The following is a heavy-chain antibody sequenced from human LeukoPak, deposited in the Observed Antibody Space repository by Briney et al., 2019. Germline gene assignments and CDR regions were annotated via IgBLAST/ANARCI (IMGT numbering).Heavy chain of an antibody. CDR2: ISSNGGST. V-gene: IGHV3-64*01. D-gene: IGHD2-2*01. J-gene: IGHJ4*02. CDR1: GFTFSSYA. CDR3: AKDSLRTVPKASFDS. Sequence: GGSLRLSCAASGFTFSSYAMHWVRQAPGKGLEYVSAISSNGGSTYYANSVKGRFTISRDNSKNTLYLQMGSLRAEDRAVYYCAKDSLRTVPKASFDSWGQGTLVTVSS.